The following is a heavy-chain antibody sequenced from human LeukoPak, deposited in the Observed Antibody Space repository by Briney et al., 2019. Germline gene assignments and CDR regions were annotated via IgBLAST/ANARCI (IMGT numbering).Heavy chain of an antibody. CDR3: ARAPRITMVRGVIYWFDP. D-gene: IGHD3-10*01. CDR1: GYSFNFHW. Sequence: GGSLRLSCKTSGYSFNFHWIGWVRQTPGKGLEWMGIIFPGDSDIRYSPSFQGQVTISVDKSFSTAYLQWSSLRSEDTAVYYCARAPRITMVRGVIYWFDPWGQGTLVTVSS. CDR2: IFPGDSDI. V-gene: IGHV5-51*01. J-gene: IGHJ5*02.